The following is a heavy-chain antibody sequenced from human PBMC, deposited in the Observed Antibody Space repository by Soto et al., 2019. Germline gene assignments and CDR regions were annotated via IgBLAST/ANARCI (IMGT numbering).Heavy chain of an antibody. J-gene: IGHJ3*01. CDR1: GGTFSSYA. Sequence: GASVKVSCKASGGTFSSYAISWVRQAPGQGLEWMGGIIPIFGTANYAQKFQGRVTITADKSTSTAYMELSSLRSEDTAVYYCAGSLYCSSTICPGTDAFDLWGQGTMVTVSS. D-gene: IGHD2-2*01. CDR3: AGSLYCSSTICPGTDAFDL. V-gene: IGHV1-69*06. CDR2: IIPIFGTA.